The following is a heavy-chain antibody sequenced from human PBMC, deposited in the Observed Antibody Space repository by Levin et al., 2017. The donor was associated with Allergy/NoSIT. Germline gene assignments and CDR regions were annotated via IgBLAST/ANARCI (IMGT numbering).Heavy chain of an antibody. CDR3: AKDRYCSGGSCSGGFDY. J-gene: IGHJ4*02. V-gene: IGHV3-30*18. CDR1: GFTFSSYG. D-gene: IGHD2-15*01. CDR2: ISYDGSNK. Sequence: GGSLRLSCAASGFTFSSYGMHWVRQAPGKGLEWVAVISYDGSNKKYADSVKGRFTISRDNSKNTLYLQMNSLRTEDTAVYYCAKDRYCSGGSCSGGFDYWGQGTLVTVSS.